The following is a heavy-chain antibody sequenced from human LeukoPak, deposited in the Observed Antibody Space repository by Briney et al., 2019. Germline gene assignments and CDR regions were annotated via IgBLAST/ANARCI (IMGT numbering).Heavy chain of an antibody. CDR1: GGSFSGYY. J-gene: IGHJ4*02. V-gene: IGHV4-34*01. CDR2: ISYSGST. D-gene: IGHD2-15*01. Sequence: SETLSLTCAVYGGSFSGYYWSWIRQPPGKGLEWIGSISYSGSTYYNPSLKSRVTISVDTSKNQFSLKLSSVTAGDTAVYYCARLRYCSGGSCQPFDHWGQGTLVTVSS. CDR3: ARLRYCSGGSCQPFDH.